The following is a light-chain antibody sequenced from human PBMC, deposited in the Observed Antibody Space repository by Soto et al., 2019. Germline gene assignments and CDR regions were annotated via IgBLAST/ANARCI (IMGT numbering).Light chain of an antibody. CDR3: QQYYSYPIT. V-gene: IGKV1-5*01. Sequence: DIKMTQSPSTLSASVGDRVTITCRASQSISSWLAWYQQKPGKAPKLLIYDASSLESGVPSRFSGSGSGTDFTLTISCLQSEDFATYYCQQYYSYPITFGQGTRLEIK. J-gene: IGKJ5*01. CDR2: DAS. CDR1: QSISSW.